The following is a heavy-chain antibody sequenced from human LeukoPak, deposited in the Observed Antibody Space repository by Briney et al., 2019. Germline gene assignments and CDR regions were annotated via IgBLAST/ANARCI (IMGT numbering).Heavy chain of an antibody. J-gene: IGHJ4*02. CDR3: AKDLLYYYDSSGYPFFDY. V-gene: IGHV3-23*01. D-gene: IGHD3-22*01. CDR2: ISGSGGST. Sequence: PGGSLRLSCAASGFTFSSYAMSWVRQAPGKGLEWVSAISGSGGSTYYADSVKGRFTISRDNSKNTLYLQMNSLRAEDTAVYYCAKDLLYYYDSSGYPFFDYWGQGTLVTVSS. CDR1: GFTFSSYA.